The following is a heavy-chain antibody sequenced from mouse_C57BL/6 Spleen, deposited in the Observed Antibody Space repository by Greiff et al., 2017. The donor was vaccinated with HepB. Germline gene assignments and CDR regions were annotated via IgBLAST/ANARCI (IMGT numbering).Heavy chain of an antibody. CDR2: ISYDGSN. CDR3: ASDGGAMDY. V-gene: IGHV3-6*01. Sequence: VQLKESGPGLVKPSQSLSLTCSVTGYSITSGYYWNWIRQFPGNKLEWVGYISYDGSNNYNPSLKNRISITRDTSKNQFCLKLNSVTTEDTATYDCASDGGAMDYWGQGTSVTVAA. J-gene: IGHJ4*01. CDR1: GYSITSGYY.